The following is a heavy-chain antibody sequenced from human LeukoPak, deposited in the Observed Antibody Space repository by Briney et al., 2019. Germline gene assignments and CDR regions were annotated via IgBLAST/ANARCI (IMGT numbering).Heavy chain of an antibody. V-gene: IGHV3-7*01. CDR3: ARSPGRFGIVGADY. CDR2: IKQDGSEK. CDR1: GFTFSSYW. Sequence: PGGSLRLSCVASGFTFSSYWMSWVRQAPGKGLEWVANIKQDGSEKYYVDSVKGRFTISRDNAKNSLYLQMNSLRAEDTAEYFCARSPGRFGIVGADYWGQGTLVTVSS. J-gene: IGHJ4*02. D-gene: IGHD1-26*01.